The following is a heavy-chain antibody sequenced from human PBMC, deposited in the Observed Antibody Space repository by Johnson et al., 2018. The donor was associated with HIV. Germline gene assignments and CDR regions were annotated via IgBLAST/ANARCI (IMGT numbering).Heavy chain of an antibody. CDR2: IYSGGST. J-gene: IGHJ3*02. D-gene: IGHD3-22*01. CDR3: AREGDMIVVVAAFDI. V-gene: IGHV3-53*01. Sequence: VQLVESGGGLIQPGGSLRLSCAASGFTVSSNYMSWVRQAPGKGLEWVSVIYSGGSTYYADSVQGRFTISRDNSKNTLYLQMNSVRAEDTTVYYCAREGDMIVVVAAFDIWGQGTMVIVSS. CDR1: GFTVSSNY.